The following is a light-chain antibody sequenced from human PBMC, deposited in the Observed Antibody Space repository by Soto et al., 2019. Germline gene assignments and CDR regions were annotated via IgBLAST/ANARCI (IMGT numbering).Light chain of an antibody. Sequence: ALTQPDSVSGSPGQSITICCTGASSDVGGYNSVSWYQQHPGKAPKLMIYEVSRRPSGVSNRFSGSKSANTASLTISGLQAEDEADYYCSSFTTSTTYVFGTGTKVTVL. CDR2: EVS. CDR3: SSFTTSTTYV. CDR1: SSDVGGYNS. V-gene: IGLV2-14*03. J-gene: IGLJ1*01.